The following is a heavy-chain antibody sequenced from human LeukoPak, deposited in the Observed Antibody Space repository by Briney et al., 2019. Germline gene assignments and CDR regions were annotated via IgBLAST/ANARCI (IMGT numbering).Heavy chain of an antibody. CDR3: ARGGSFWSGYYFDY. D-gene: IGHD3-3*01. CDR1: GGSISSGGYS. V-gene: IGHV4-30-2*01. J-gene: IGHJ4*02. CDR2: IYHSGST. Sequence: SETLSLTCAVSGGSISSGGYSWRWIRQPPGKGLEWIGYIYHSGSTYYNPSLKSRVTISVDRTKNQFSLKLSSVTAADTAVYYCARGGSFWSGYYFDYWGQGTLVTVSS.